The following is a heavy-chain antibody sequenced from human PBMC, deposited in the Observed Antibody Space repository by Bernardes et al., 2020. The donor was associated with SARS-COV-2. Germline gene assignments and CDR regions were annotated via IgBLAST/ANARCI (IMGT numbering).Heavy chain of an antibody. CDR2: INPKNGDT. CDR3: ASVTWSQYDDFDI. CDR1: GYNFTGSY. V-gene: IGHV1-2*02. Sequence: ASVKVSCKASGYNFTGSYIHWVRQAPGQGLEWMGWINPKNGDTNYAQNFQGRVTMTRDTSISTAYMDLSRLRSDDTAMYYCASVTWSQYDDFDIWGQGTVVTVSS. J-gene: IGHJ3*02. D-gene: IGHD1-26*01.